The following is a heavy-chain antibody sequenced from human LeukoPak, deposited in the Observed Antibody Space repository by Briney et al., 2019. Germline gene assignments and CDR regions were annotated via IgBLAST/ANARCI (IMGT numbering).Heavy chain of an antibody. CDR1: GFTFSSYP. J-gene: IGHJ4*02. D-gene: IGHD5-24*01. CDR2: ISSNGDTT. Sequence: GGSLTLSCAASGFTFSSYPMHWVRQAPGKGLEYVSAISSNGDTTYYANSVRGRFTICRDNSKNTLYLQMGSLRTEDMAIYYCARETIGTNDYWGQGTLVTVSS. CDR3: ARETIGTNDY. V-gene: IGHV3-64*01.